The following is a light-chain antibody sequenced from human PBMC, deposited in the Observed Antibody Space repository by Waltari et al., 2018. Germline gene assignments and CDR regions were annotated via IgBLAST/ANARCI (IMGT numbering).Light chain of an antibody. CDR3: QQYGASPS. V-gene: IGKV3-20*01. J-gene: IGKJ4*01. CDR1: QSVTGSF. CDR2: NTS. Sequence: EIVFTQSPDTLSLSPGARATLSCRASQSVTGSFLAWYQQKPGQSPRLLIYNTSNRATGIPDRFSGSGSGTHFTLTISRLEPEDFAVYYCQQYGASPSFGGGTKVEVK.